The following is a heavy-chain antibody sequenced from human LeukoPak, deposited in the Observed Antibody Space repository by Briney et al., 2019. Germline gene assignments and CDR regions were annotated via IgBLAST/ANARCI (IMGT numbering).Heavy chain of an antibody. J-gene: IGHJ5*02. D-gene: IGHD5-24*01. V-gene: IGHV1-69*04. Sequence: ASVTVSCKASGGTFSSYAISWVRQAPGQGLEWMGRIIPILGIANYAQKFQGRVTITADKSTSTAYMELSSLRSEDTAVYYCAIRDGYRHWFDPWGQGTLVTVSS. CDR3: AIRDGYRHWFDP. CDR1: GGTFSSYA. CDR2: IIPILGIA.